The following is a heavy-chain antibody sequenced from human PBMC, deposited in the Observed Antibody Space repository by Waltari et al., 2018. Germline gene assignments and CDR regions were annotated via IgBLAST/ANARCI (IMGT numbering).Heavy chain of an antibody. D-gene: IGHD6-13*01. CDR2: IIPMFGKA. V-gene: IGHV1-69*01. Sequence: QVQVVESGAEVKKPGSAVTVSCKASGGTFNTYAIRWVRQAPGQGFEWMGGIIPMFGKATYAQKFQGRVTITAAESTTTVYMELSSLTTEDTAVYNCARGSLVAAGTSLNDYWGQGTLVTVSS. CDR3: ARGSLVAAGTSLNDY. CDR1: GGTFNTYA. J-gene: IGHJ4*02.